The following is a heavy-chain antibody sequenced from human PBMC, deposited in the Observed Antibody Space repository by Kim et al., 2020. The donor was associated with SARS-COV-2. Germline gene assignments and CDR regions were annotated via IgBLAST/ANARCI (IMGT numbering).Heavy chain of an antibody. CDR3: ARVPIFPRYDFWSGYHYYMDV. D-gene: IGHD3-3*01. CDR1: GYTFTSYA. CDR2: INTNTGNP. Sequence: ASVKVSCKASGYTFTSYAMNWVRQAPGQGREWMGWINTNTGNPTYAQGFTGRFVFSLDTSVSTAYLQISSLKAEDTAVYYCARVPIFPRYDFWSGYHYYMDVWGQGTTVTVSS. V-gene: IGHV7-4-1*02. J-gene: IGHJ6*03.